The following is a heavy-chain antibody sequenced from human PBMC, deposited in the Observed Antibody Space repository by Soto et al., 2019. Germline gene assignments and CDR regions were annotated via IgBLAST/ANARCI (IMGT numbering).Heavy chain of an antibody. J-gene: IGHJ5*02. V-gene: IGHV4-39*01. D-gene: IGHD2-2*01. CDR1: GDSISKTTSY. CDR2: IYHSGST. Sequence: PSETLSLTCSVSGDSISKTTSYWGWIRQPPGKGLGWIGTIYHSGSTYYNPSLMSRVTLSIDKSKNQFSLKLSSVTAADTAVYYCARRVGSCSGTSCNGWFDPWGQGTLVTVSS. CDR3: ARRVGSCSGTSCNGWFDP.